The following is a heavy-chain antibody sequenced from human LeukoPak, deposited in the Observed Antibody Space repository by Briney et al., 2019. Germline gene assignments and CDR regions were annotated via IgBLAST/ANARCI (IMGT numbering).Heavy chain of an antibody. D-gene: IGHD5-24*01. CDR1: DDSISTNY. Sequence: SETLTLTCTVSDDSISTNYWSWIRQPPGKGLEWVGTLHFSGTPYYSPSLNSRVSISVDTFKNQFSLMLKSVTATDTAVYYCTRGGDVYKLGNLWGQGTLVTVSS. CDR3: TRGGDVYKLGNL. J-gene: IGHJ5*02. V-gene: IGHV4-59*04. CDR2: LHFSGTP.